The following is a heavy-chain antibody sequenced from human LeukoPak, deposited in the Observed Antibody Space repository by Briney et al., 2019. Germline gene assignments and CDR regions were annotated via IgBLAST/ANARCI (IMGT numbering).Heavy chain of an antibody. Sequence: PSQTLSLTCTVSGGPIRSNGYYWSWIRQPPGKGLEWIGYIYYSGTTYSNPSLESRVTISVDTSKNQFSLRLNSVTAADTAVYYCVRYDSGVSGSWFDPWGQGTLVTVST. CDR3: VRYDSGVSGSWFDP. D-gene: IGHD3-22*01. V-gene: IGHV4-30-4*01. J-gene: IGHJ5*02. CDR2: IYYSGTT. CDR1: GGPIRSNGYY.